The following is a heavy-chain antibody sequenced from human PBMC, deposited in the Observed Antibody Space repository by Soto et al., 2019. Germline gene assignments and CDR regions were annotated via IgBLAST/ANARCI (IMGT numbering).Heavy chain of an antibody. CDR2: IYYSGST. CDR3: ARGDYYYGSGSYDY. Sequence: QVQLQESGPGLVKPSETLSLTCTVSGGSVSSGSYYWSWIRQPPGKGLEWIGYIYYSGSTNYNPSLKSRVTISVDTSKNHFSLKLSSVTAADTAVYYCARGDYYYGSGSYDYWGQGTLVTVSS. V-gene: IGHV4-61*01. CDR1: GGSVSSGSYY. D-gene: IGHD3-10*01. J-gene: IGHJ4*02.